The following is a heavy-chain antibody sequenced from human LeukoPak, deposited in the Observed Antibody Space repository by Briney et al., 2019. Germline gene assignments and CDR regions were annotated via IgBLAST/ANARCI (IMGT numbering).Heavy chain of an antibody. D-gene: IGHD3-22*01. J-gene: IGHJ4*02. V-gene: IGHV3-23*01. CDR3: AKDGLYYDGSEHVYYFDS. Sequence: PGGSLRLSCAASGFTFSRSAMTWVRQGPGTGLEFVASIIYSGGATYYADSVKGRFTISRDNSKNTPYLQMNSPRAEDTALYYCAKDGLYYDGSEHVYYFDSWGQGTLVTVSS. CDR2: IIYSGGAT. CDR1: GFTFSRSA.